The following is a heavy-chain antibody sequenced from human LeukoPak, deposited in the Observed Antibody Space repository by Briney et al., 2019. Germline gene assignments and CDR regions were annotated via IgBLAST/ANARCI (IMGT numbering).Heavy chain of an antibody. Sequence: PGGSLRLSCAASGFTFSIYDMHWVRQATGKPLEWVSGIGTAGDTYYAGSVKGRFTISRENARNSLYLQMNSLRAGDTAVYYCERKNSGSGSLDYWGQGTLVTGSS. CDR2: IGTAGDT. D-gene: IGHD3-10*01. J-gene: IGHJ4*01. CDR3: ERKNSGSGSLDY. CDR1: GFTFSIYD. V-gene: IGHV3-13*01.